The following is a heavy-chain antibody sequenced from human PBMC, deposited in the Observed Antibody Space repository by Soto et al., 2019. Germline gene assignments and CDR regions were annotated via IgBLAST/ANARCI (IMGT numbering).Heavy chain of an antibody. Sequence: QVQLVQSGAEVKKPGSSVKVSCKASGGTFSSYAISWVRQAPGQGLEWMGGIIPIFGTANYAQKFQGRVTMTAGESPSTAYMELSSLRWEATAGYYWARVRDDDGDPRGGAYYYYGMDVWGQGTTVTVSS. J-gene: IGHJ6*02. D-gene: IGHD4-17*01. V-gene: IGHV1-69*12. CDR1: GGTFSSYA. CDR3: ARVRDDDGDPRGGAYYYYGMDV. CDR2: IIPIFGTA.